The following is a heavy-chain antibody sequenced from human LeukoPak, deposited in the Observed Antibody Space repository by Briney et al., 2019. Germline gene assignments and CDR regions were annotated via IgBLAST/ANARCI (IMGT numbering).Heavy chain of an antibody. V-gene: IGHV3-7*01. CDR1: GFTFSSYW. J-gene: IGHJ4*02. Sequence: PGGSLRLSCAASGFTFSSYWMSWVRQAPGKGLEWVANIKQDGSEKYYVDSVKGRFTISRDNAKNSLYLQMNSLRAEDTAVYYCARDSYDFWSGYYLDYWGQGTLVTVSS. CDR3: ARDSYDFWSGYYLDY. D-gene: IGHD3-3*01. CDR2: IKQDGSEK.